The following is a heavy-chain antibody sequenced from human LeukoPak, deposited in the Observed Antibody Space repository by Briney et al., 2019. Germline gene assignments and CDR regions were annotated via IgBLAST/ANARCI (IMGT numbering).Heavy chain of an antibody. CDR1: GFTFSSYW. Sequence: GGSLRLSCAASGFTFSSYWMSWVRQAPGKGLEWVANIKQDGSEKYYVDSVKGRFTISRDNAKNSLYLQMNSLRAEDTAMYYCARVGSGYAVDAFDIWGQGTMVTVSS. CDR3: ARVGSGYAVDAFDI. CDR2: IKQDGSEK. J-gene: IGHJ3*02. V-gene: IGHV3-7*01. D-gene: IGHD5-12*01.